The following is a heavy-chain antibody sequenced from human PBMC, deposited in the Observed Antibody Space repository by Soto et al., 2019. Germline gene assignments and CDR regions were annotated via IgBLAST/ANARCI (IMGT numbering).Heavy chain of an antibody. V-gene: IGHV4-4*02. Sequence: SETLSLTCAVSGGSISTSNWWSWVRQPPGKGLEWIGEVYHSGSTNYNPSFKSRVAMSVDTSKNQFSLKLSSVTAADTAVYYCARGSYYYDSSGYYYVGDFDYWGQGTLVTVSS. CDR3: ARGSYYYDSSGYYYVGDFDY. CDR1: GGSISTSNW. D-gene: IGHD3-22*01. CDR2: VYHSGST. J-gene: IGHJ4*02.